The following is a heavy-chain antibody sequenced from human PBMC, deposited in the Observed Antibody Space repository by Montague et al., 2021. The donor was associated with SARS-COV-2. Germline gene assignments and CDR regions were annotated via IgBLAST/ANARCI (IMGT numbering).Heavy chain of an antibody. J-gene: IGHJ4*02. D-gene: IGHD1-7*01. CDR3: ARLLLELPGDY. CDR2: IYYSGST. V-gene: IGHV4-39*01. CDR1: GGSISGSNYD. Sequence: SETLSLTCTVYGGSISGSNYDWAWIRQPPGKGLDWIGNIYYSGSTYDNPSLTSRVSISVDTSKNQFSLKLNSVTAADTAVYYCARLLLELPGDYWGQGTLVTVSS.